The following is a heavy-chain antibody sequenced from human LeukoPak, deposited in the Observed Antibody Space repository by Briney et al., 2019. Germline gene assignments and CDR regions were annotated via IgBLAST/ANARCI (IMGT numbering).Heavy chain of an antibody. Sequence: GGSLRLSCTTSGFGSKNYAMSWVRLAPGKGLEWVSIISATGVNTYYADSVKGRFTISRDNSKNTLYLQMNSLRAEDTAVYYCARHYYSSGSFDYWGQGTLVTVSS. CDR1: GFGSKNYA. CDR2: ISATGVNT. J-gene: IGHJ4*02. V-gene: IGHV3-23*01. CDR3: ARHYYSSGSFDY. D-gene: IGHD3-10*01.